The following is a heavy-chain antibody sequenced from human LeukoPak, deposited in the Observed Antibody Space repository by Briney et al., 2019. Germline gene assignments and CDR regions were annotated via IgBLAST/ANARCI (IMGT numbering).Heavy chain of an antibody. Sequence: GGSQRLSCAASGFTFSKHWMTWVRQAPGKGLEWVANINQDGGEKYYVDSVKGRFTISRDNAKNSLYLQMNSLRAEDTAVYHCATGRSCTTCYLPDYWGQGTLVTVSS. D-gene: IGHD2-2*01. CDR2: INQDGGEK. CDR3: ATGRSCTTCYLPDY. CDR1: GFTFSKHW. V-gene: IGHV3-7*01. J-gene: IGHJ4*02.